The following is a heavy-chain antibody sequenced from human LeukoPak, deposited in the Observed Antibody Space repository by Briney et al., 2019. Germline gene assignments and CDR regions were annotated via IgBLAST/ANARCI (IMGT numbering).Heavy chain of an antibody. CDR2: ISGYNGNT. V-gene: IGHV1-18*01. CDR1: GGTFSSYA. D-gene: IGHD3-9*01. CDR3: ARMAYDILTGYFQPNWFDP. Sequence: GASVKVSCKASGGTFSSYAISWVRQAPGQGLEWMGWISGYNGNTKNVQKFRGRVTMTTDTSTSTAYMELRSLRSDDTGVYYCARMAYDILTGYFQPNWFDPWGQGTLVTVSS. J-gene: IGHJ5*02.